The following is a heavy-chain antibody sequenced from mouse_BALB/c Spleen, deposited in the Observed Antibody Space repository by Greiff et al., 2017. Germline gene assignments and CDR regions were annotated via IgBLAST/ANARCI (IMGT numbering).Heavy chain of an antibody. CDR2: INPGSGGT. CDR1: GYAFTNYL. Sequence: LVESGTVLVRPGTSVKVSCKASGYAFTNYLIEWVKQRPGQGLEWIGVINPGSGGTNYNEKFKGKATLTADKSSSTAYMQLSSLTSDDSAVYFCARNDDYYAMDYWGQGTSVTVSS. V-gene: IGHV1-54*01. J-gene: IGHJ4*01. CDR3: ARNDDYYAMDY. D-gene: IGHD2-3*01.